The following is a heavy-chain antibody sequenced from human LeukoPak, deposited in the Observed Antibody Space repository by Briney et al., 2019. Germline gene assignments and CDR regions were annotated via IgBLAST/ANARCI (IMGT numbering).Heavy chain of an antibody. Sequence: ASVKLSCTASGYTFSNYGISWVRQAPGQGLEWMGWISAYNGNTNYAQKLQGRVTMTTDTSTSTAYMELRSLRSDDTAVYYCACETSCYYGMDVWGQGTTVTVSS. CDR1: GYTFSNYG. CDR2: ISAYNGNT. J-gene: IGHJ6*02. V-gene: IGHV1-18*01. CDR3: ACETSCYYGMDV.